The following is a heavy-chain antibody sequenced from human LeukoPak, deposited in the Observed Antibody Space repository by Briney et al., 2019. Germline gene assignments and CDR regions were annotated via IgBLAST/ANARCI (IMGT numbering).Heavy chain of an antibody. CDR2: ISSNGGST. CDR3: VKGSSNVWGSYRPRHVY. J-gene: IGHJ4*02. D-gene: IGHD3-16*02. CDR1: GFTFSSYA. V-gene: IGHV3-64D*06. Sequence: PGGSLRLSCAASGFTFSSYAMHWVRQAPGKGLEYVSAISSNGGSTYYADSVKGRFTISRDNSKNTLYLQMSSLRAEDTAVYYCVKGSSNVWGSYRPRHVYWGQGTLVTVSS.